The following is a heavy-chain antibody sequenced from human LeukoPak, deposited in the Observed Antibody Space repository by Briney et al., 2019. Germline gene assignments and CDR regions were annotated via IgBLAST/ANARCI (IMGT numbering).Heavy chain of an antibody. Sequence: SETLSLTCAVSGGSFSGYYWSWIRQPPGKGLEWIGEINHSGSTNYNPSLKSRVTISVDTSKNQFSLKLSSVTAADTAVYYCASSSSKVGASDYWGQGTLVTVSS. CDR3: ASSSSKVGASDY. V-gene: IGHV4-34*01. CDR2: INHSGST. J-gene: IGHJ4*02. CDR1: GGSFSGYY. D-gene: IGHD1-26*01.